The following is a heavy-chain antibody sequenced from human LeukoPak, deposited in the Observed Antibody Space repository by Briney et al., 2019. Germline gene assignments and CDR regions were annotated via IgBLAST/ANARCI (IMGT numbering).Heavy chain of an antibody. D-gene: IGHD6-19*01. CDR2: INPNSGGT. J-gene: IGHJ4*02. CDR3: PSLPNSSGWYGSDY. Sequence: ASVKVSCKASGYTFTGYYMHWVRQAPGQGLEWMGRINPNSGGTNYAQKFQGRVTMTRDTSISTAYMELSRLRSDDTAVYYCPSLPNSSGWYGSDYWGQGTLVTVSS. V-gene: IGHV1-2*06. CDR1: GYTFTGYY.